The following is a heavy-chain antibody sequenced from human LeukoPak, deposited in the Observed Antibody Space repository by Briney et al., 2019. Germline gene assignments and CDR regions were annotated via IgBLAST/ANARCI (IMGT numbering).Heavy chain of an antibody. CDR2: IYPGDSDT. D-gene: IGHD3-10*01. Sequence: GESLQISCQGSGYSFTTYWIGWVRQLPGKGLEWMGIIYPGDSDTRYSPSFQGQVTISADTSISTAYLQWSSLKASDSAMYYCATYAGSSSKYFQHWGQGTLVTVSS. CDR3: ATYAGSSSKYFQH. V-gene: IGHV5-51*01. J-gene: IGHJ1*01. CDR1: GYSFTTYW.